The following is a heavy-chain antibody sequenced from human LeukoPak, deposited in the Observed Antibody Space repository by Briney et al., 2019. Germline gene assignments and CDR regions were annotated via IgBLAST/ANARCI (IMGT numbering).Heavy chain of an antibody. CDR1: GFTFSRYA. Sequence: GGSLRLSCAASGFTFSRYAMNWVRQAPGKGLEWVSAISGSGGSTYYADSVKGRFTISRDNSKNTLYLQMNSLRGEDTAIYYCAKRPSYCSSTSCYDLDCWGQGTLVTVSS. V-gene: IGHV3-23*01. D-gene: IGHD2-2*01. CDR2: ISGSGGST. J-gene: IGHJ4*02. CDR3: AKRPSYCSSTSCYDLDC.